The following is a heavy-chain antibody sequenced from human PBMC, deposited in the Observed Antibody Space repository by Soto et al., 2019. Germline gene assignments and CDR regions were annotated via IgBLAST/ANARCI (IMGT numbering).Heavy chain of an antibody. Sequence: LRLSCAASGFTVSSNYMSWVRQAPGKGLEWVSVIYSGGSTYYADSVKGRFTISRDNSKNTLYLQMNSLRAEDTAVYYCARDRLVSDTAMVTDSYYYGMDVWGQGTTVTVSS. J-gene: IGHJ6*02. V-gene: IGHV3-53*01. CDR2: IYSGGST. CDR3: ARDRLVSDTAMVTDSYYYGMDV. D-gene: IGHD5-18*01. CDR1: GFTVSSNY.